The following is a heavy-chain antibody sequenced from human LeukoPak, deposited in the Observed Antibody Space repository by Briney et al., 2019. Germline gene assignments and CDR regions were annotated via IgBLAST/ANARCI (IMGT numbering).Heavy chain of an antibody. J-gene: IGHJ6*02. D-gene: IGHD2-15*01. CDR2: INPNSGGT. CDR3: ARTRWGMDV. Sequence: ASVKVSCKASGYTFTGYYIQWVRQAPGQGLEWMGWINPNSGGTNYAQKFQGWVTMTRDTSISTAYMELSRLRSDDTAVYYCARTRWGMDVWGQGTTVTVSS. V-gene: IGHV1-2*04. CDR1: GYTFTGYY.